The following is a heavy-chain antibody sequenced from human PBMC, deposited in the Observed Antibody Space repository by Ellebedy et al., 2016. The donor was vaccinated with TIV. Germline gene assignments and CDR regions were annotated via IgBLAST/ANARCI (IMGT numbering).Heavy chain of an antibody. J-gene: IGHJ4*02. V-gene: IGHV3-72*01. CDR3: ARGGSYYPFAY. CDR2: TRNKANSYTT. D-gene: IGHD3-10*01. Sequence: GESLKISCAASGFTFSDHYMDWVRQAPGKGLEWVGRTRNKANSYTTEYAASVKGRFTISIDDSKNSLYLQRNSLKTEDTAVYYCARGGSYYPFAYWGQGTLVTVSS. CDR1: GFTFSDHY.